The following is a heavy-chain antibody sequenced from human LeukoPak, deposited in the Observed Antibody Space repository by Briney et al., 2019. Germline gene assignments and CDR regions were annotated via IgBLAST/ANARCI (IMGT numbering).Heavy chain of an antibody. Sequence: SETLSLTCTVSGGSISSGGYYWSWIRQHPGKGLEWIGYIYYSGSTYYNPSLKSRVTISVDTSKNQFSLKLSSVTAADTAVCYCASLGYCSGGSCSRPPPPYSRFDYWGQGTLVTVSS. CDR3: ASLGYCSGGSCSRPPPPYSRFDY. CDR1: GGSISSGGYY. CDR2: IYYSGST. J-gene: IGHJ4*02. D-gene: IGHD2-15*01. V-gene: IGHV4-31*03.